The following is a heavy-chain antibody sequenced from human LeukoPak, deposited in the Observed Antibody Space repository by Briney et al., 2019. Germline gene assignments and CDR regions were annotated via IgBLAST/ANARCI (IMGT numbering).Heavy chain of an antibody. CDR2: ISGTDGST. CDR3: AELGITMIGGV. D-gene: IGHD3-10*02. J-gene: IGHJ6*04. Sequence: GGSLRLSCVASGSTFSSYGMSWVRQAPGKGLEWVSSISGTDGSTKYADSVKGRFTISRDNAKNSLYLQMNSLRAEDTAVYYCAELGITMIGGVWGKGTTVTISS. V-gene: IGHV3-23*01. CDR1: GSTFSSYG.